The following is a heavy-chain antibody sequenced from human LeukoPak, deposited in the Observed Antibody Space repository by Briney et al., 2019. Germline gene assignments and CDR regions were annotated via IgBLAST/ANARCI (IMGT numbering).Heavy chain of an antibody. J-gene: IGHJ4*02. CDR2: VNSNSGGT. CDR3: ARGGSGWYLDY. D-gene: IGHD6-19*01. Sequence: ASVKVSCKASGYRFSDYYMHWVRQAPGQGLEWMGWVNSNSGGTHYAHKFQGRVTMTRDTSTSTVYMELSSLSSGDTAVYYCARGGSGWYLDYWGQGTLVTVSS. V-gene: IGHV1-2*02. CDR1: GYRFSDYY.